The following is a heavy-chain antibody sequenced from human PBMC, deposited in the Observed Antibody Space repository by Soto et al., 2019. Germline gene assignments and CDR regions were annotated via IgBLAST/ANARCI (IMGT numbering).Heavy chain of an antibody. D-gene: IGHD3-3*01. Sequence: SVKVSCKASGGTFSSYAISWVRQAPGQGLEWMGGIIPIFGTANYAQKFQGRVTITADESTSTAYMELSSLRSEDTAVYYCARDWAYYDFWSGYPAVRYYYGMDVWGKGTTVTVSS. CDR3: ARDWAYYDFWSGYPAVRYYYGMDV. CDR2: IIPIFGTA. J-gene: IGHJ6*04. V-gene: IGHV1-69*13. CDR1: GGTFSSYA.